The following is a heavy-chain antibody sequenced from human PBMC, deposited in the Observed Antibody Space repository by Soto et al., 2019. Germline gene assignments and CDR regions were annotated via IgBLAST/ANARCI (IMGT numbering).Heavy chain of an antibody. D-gene: IGHD2-15*01. CDR2: ISYDGSNK. J-gene: IGHJ6*02. CDR1: GFTFSSYA. Sequence: HPGGSLRLSRAASGFTFSSYAMHWVRQAPGKGLEWVAVISYDGSNKYYADSVKGRFTISRDNSKNTLYLQMNSLRAEDTAVYYCARDMYCSGGSCSLTLPYYYGMDVWGQGTTVTVLL. V-gene: IGHV3-30-3*01. CDR3: ARDMYCSGGSCSLTLPYYYGMDV.